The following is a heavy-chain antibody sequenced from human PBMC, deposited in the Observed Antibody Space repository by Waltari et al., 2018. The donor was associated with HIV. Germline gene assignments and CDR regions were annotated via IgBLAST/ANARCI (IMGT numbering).Heavy chain of an antibody. J-gene: IGHJ5*02. CDR2: INSDGSNT. CDR1: GFTFSAYW. D-gene: IGHD2-15*01. CDR3: ARDRCTSSGGSCYNWFDP. V-gene: IGHV3-74*01. Sequence: EVQLVESGGGLVQPGGSLRLSCAASGFTFSAYWMHWVRQAPGTGLVWDYRINSDGSNTNYADSVKGRFTISRDNAKHTLYLQMNSLRAEDTALYYCARDRCTSSGGSCYNWFDPWGQGSLVTVSS.